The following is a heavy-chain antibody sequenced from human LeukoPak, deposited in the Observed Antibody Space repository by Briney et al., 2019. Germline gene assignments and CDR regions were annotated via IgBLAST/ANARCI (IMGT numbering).Heavy chain of an antibody. J-gene: IGHJ4*02. CDR2: IYSGDTT. D-gene: IGHD3-3*01. CDR3: ARDFDDFWSGYYIEALDY. Sequence: PGGSLRLSCAASGFTVSSNYMTWVRQAPGKGLEWVSVIYSGDTTYYADSVKGRFTISRDNAKNSLYLQMNSLRAEDTAVYYCARDFDDFWSGYYIEALDYWGQGTLVTVSS. V-gene: IGHV3-53*01. CDR1: GFTVSSNY.